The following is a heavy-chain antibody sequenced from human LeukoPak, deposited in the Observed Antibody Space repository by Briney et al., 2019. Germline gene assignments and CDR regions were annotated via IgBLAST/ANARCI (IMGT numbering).Heavy chain of an antibody. Sequence: GGALRLSCSASAFTSSSYAMNWFRQAPGKGLVYVSAISSNGGSTYYADSVKGRFTISRDNSKSTLYLQMSSLRAEDTAVYYCVGTAMVKGFFDYWGQGTLVTVSS. J-gene: IGHJ4*02. V-gene: IGHV3-64D*06. CDR1: AFTSSSYA. D-gene: IGHD5-18*01. CDR2: ISSNGGST. CDR3: VGTAMVKGFFDY.